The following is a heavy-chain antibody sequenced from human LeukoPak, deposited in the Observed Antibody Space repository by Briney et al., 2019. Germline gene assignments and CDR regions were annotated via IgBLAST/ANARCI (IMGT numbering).Heavy chain of an antibody. D-gene: IGHD1-26*01. V-gene: IGHV3-21*01. J-gene: IGHJ4*02. CDR3: ASRRGSNRPFDY. CDR2: NSDDSNYI. Sequence: GGSLRLSCAASGFTFSTYSGNWIRQAPGKGLEWVSSNSDDSNYIFYADSVKGRFTISRDNAKNSLYLQMNSLTAEDSAVYYCASRRGSNRPFDYWGQGTLVTVSS. CDR1: GFTFSTYS.